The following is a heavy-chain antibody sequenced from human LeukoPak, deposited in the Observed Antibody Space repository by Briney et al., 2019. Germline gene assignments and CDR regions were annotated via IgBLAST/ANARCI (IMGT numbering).Heavy chain of an antibody. CDR3: ARGYCSGGSCNLYNWFDP. J-gene: IGHJ5*02. D-gene: IGHD2-15*01. CDR1: GYTFTSYG. CDR2: ISAYNGNT. V-gene: IGHV1-18*01. Sequence: ASVKVSCKASGYTFTSYGISWVRQAPGQGLEWMGWISAYNGNTNYARKLQGRVTMTTDTSTSTAYMELRSLRSDDTAVYYCARGYCSGGSCNLYNWFDPWGQGTLVTVSS.